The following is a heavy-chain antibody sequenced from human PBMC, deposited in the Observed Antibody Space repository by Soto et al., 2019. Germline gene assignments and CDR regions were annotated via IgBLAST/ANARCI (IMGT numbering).Heavy chain of an antibody. Sequence: SETLSLTCTVSGGSISSSSYYWSWFRRPPGKGLEWIGYIYYSGSTTYKPSLKSRVAISVDTSKNQFFLKLNSVTAADTAVYNCARHHPGYPFDYWGQGTLVTVSS. V-gene: IGHV4-61*05. CDR3: ARHHPGYPFDY. D-gene: IGHD3-9*01. CDR1: GGSISSSSYY. CDR2: IYYSGST. J-gene: IGHJ4*02.